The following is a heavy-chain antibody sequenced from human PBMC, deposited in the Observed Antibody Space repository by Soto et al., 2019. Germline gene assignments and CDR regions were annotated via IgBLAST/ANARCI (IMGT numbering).Heavy chain of an antibody. CDR1: GFTFSNYW. J-gene: IGHJ4*02. D-gene: IGHD6-6*01. CDR2: IDSDGSMT. CDR3: ARVRRSSSVDCDY. Sequence: EVQLAESGGGLVQPGGSLRLSCAASGFTFSNYWMHWVRQAPGQGLVWVSRIDSDGSMTRYADSVKGRFTVSRDNAKNTLYVQMNNLRAEDTAVYYCARVRRSSSVDCDYWGEGTLVTVSS. V-gene: IGHV3-74*01.